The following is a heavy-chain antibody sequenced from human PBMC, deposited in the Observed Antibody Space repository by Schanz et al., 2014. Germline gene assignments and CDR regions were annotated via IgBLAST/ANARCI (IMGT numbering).Heavy chain of an antibody. Sequence: EVQLVESGGGLVQPGGSVRLSCAASGFTFSGYWMSWVRQAPGKGPEWLANVKQDGIEKYYLESVRGRFTISRDNAKNSLYLQLNSLTAEDTALYYCARDSGSSSWYPSDYWGQGTLVTVSS. CDR2: VKQDGIEK. J-gene: IGHJ4*02. CDR3: ARDSGSSSWYPSDY. D-gene: IGHD6-13*01. CDR1: GFTFSGYW. V-gene: IGHV3-7*03.